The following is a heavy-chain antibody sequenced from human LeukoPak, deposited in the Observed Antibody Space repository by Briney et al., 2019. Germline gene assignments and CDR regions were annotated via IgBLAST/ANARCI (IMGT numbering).Heavy chain of an antibody. V-gene: IGHV4-59*01. J-gene: IGHJ4*02. CDR1: DGSISSYY. CDR3: ARFHTIFGVVNYFDY. CDR2: IYYSGST. D-gene: IGHD3-3*01. Sequence: SETLSLTCTVSDGSISSYYWSWIRQPPGKGLEWIGYIYYSGSTNYNPSLKSRVTISVDTSKNQFSLKLSSVTAADTAVYYCARFHTIFGVVNYFDYWGQGTLVTVSS.